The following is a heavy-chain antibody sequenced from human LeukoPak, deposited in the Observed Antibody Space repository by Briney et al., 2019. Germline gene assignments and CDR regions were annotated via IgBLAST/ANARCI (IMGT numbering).Heavy chain of an antibody. CDR3: AKSIVYDYSNYYFDY. CDR1: GFTFSSYG. J-gene: IGHJ4*02. Sequence: PGGSLRLSCAASGFTFSSYGMHWVRQAPGKGLEWVAVIWYDGSNKYYADSVKGRFTISRDNSKNTLYLQMNSLRAEDTAVYYCAKSIVYDYSNYYFDYWGQGTLVTVSS. D-gene: IGHD4-11*01. CDR2: IWYDGSNK. V-gene: IGHV3-30*02.